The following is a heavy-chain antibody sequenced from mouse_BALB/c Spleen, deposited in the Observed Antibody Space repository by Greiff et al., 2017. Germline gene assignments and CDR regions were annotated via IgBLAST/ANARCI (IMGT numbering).Heavy chain of an antibody. Sequence: EVKLMESGGGLVQPGGSRKLSCAASGFTFSSFGMHWVRQAPEKGLEWVAYISSGSSTIYYADTVKGRFTISRDNPKNTLFLQMTSLRSEDTAMYYCARSRGLLKAMDYWGQGTSVTVSS. J-gene: IGHJ4*01. CDR2: ISSGSSTI. V-gene: IGHV5-17*02. CDR3: ARSRGLLKAMDY. CDR1: GFTFSSFG. D-gene: IGHD3-3*01.